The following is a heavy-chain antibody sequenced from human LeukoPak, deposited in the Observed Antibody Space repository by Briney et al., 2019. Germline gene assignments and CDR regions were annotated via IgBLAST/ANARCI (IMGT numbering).Heavy chain of an antibody. CDR3: ARLPIMVREIAHDAFDI. D-gene: IGHD3-10*01. CDR1: GGSISSSSYY. J-gene: IGHJ3*02. V-gene: IGHV4-39*01. Sequence: SETLSLTCTVSGGSISSSSYYWGWIRQPPGKGLEWIGSIYYSGSTYYNPSLKSRVTISVDTSKNQFSLKLSSVTAADTAVYYCARLPIMVREIAHDAFDIWGQGTMVTISS. CDR2: IYYSGST.